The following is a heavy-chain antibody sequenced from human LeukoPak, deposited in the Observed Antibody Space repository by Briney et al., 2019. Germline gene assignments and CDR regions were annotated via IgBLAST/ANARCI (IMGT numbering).Heavy chain of an antibody. V-gene: IGHV3-48*03. Sequence: PGGSLRLSCAASGFTFSSYEMNWVRQAPGKGLEWVSYISSSGSTIYYADSVKGRFTISRDNAKNSLYLQMNSLRAEDTAVYYCARSVTTFIDYYGMDVWGQGTTVTVSS. J-gene: IGHJ6*02. CDR3: ARSVTTFIDYYGMDV. D-gene: IGHD4-11*01. CDR2: ISSSGSTI. CDR1: GFTFSSYE.